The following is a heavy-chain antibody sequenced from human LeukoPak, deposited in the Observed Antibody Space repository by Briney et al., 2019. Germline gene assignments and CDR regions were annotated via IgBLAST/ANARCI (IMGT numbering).Heavy chain of an antibody. CDR2: ISSSGSTI. J-gene: IGHJ4*02. D-gene: IGHD1-1*01. CDR3: ARVRYTDSDY. V-gene: IGHV3-48*03. CDR1: GFTFSSYE. Sequence: GGSLRLSCAASGFTFSSYEMNWVRQAPGKGLEWVSYISSSGSTIYYADSVKGRFTISRDNAKNSLSLQMNSLRAEDTAVYYCARVRYTDSDYWGQGTLVTVSS.